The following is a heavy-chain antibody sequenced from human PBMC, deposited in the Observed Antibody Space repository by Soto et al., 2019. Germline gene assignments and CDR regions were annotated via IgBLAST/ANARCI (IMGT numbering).Heavy chain of an antibody. CDR1: GFTFSSYS. CDR2: FSSSSGTI. Sequence: EVQLVESGGGLVQPGGSLRLSCAASGFTFSSYSMNWVRQAPGKGLEWVSYFSSSSGTIYYADSVKGRFTIFRDNAKNSLYPQMNSLRDEDTAVYYCAREGWPFDYWGQGTLVTVSS. CDR3: AREGWPFDY. J-gene: IGHJ4*02. D-gene: IGHD1-26*01. V-gene: IGHV3-48*02.